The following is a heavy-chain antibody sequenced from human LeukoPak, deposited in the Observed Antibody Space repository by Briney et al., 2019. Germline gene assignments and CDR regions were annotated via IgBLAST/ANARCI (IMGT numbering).Heavy chain of an antibody. CDR3: ARDYDFWSGYYDY. Sequence: PGGSLRLSCVASGFTFSSYWMSWVRQAPGKGLEWVANIKQDGSEKYYVDSVKGRFTISRDNAKNSLYLQMNSLRAEDTAVYYCARDYDFWSGYYDYWGQGTLVTVSS. CDR1: GFTFSSYW. D-gene: IGHD3-3*01. V-gene: IGHV3-7*01. CDR2: IKQDGSEK. J-gene: IGHJ4*02.